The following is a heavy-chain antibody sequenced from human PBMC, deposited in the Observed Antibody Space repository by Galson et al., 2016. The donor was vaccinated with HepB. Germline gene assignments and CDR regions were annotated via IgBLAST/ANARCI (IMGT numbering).Heavy chain of an antibody. CDR1: GFSFSNSG. Sequence: LRLSCAASGFSFSNSGMSWVRQAPGKGLEWVGDINHDGGTNYNASLESRVTISVDTSKKKFSLKLTAVTAADTAVYFCARRRPHLGHGVLDFWLQGTMLTVSS. J-gene: IGHJ4*02. D-gene: IGHD2-8*01. V-gene: IGHV4-34*01. CDR2: INHDGGT. CDR3: ARRRPHLGHGVLDF.